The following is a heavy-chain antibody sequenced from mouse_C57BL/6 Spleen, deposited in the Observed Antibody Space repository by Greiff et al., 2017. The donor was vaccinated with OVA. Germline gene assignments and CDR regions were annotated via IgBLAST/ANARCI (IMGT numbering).Heavy chain of an antibody. V-gene: IGHV1-82*01. CDR1: GYAFSSSW. D-gene: IGHD4-1*02. CDR2: IYPGDGDT. CDR3: ASNWDDGFAY. Sequence: QVQLQQSGPELVKPGASVKISCKASGYAFSSSWMNWVKQRPGKGLEWIGRIYPGDGDTNYNGKFKGTATLPADKSSSTAYMQLSGLTSEDSAVYFCASNWDDGFAYWGQGTLVTVSA. J-gene: IGHJ3*01.